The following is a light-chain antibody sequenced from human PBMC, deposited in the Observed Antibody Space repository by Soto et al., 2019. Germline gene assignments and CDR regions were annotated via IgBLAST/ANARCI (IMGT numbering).Light chain of an antibody. V-gene: IGLV2-14*01. J-gene: IGLJ3*02. CDR1: SSDVGGHNY. CDR3: SSYTSSSTRV. Sequence: QSALTQPASVSGSPGQSITISCTGTSSDVGGHNYVSWYQQHPGKAPKLMIYEVSNRPSGVSNRFSGSKSGNTASLTISGLQAEDEAVYYCSSYTSSSTRVFGGGTKVTVL. CDR2: EVS.